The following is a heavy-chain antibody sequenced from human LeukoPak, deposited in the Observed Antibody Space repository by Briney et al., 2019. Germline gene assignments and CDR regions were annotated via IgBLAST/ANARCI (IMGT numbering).Heavy chain of an antibody. V-gene: IGHV4-30-2*01. D-gene: IGHD3-10*01. CDR1: GGSISNGVYS. Sequence: SETLSLTCAVSGGSISNGVYSWTWIRQPPGKGLEWIGYMYHSGGTFYRPSLKSRVTISLDRSNNQFSLKLSSVTAADTAVYYCAREGELMVRGVTSYYFDYWGQGTLVTVSS. J-gene: IGHJ4*02. CDR2: MYHSGGT. CDR3: AREGELMVRGVTSYYFDY.